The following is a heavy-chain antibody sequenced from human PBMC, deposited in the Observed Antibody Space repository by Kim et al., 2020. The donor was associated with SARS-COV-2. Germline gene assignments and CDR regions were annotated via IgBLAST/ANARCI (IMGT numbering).Heavy chain of an antibody. CDR2: ISSSGSTI. CDR3: ARVNIAAAVIDY. Sequence: GGSLRLSCVASGFTFSDYYMSWIRQAPGKGLEWVSYISSSGSTIYYADSVKGRFTISRDNAKNSLYLQMNSLRAEDTAVYYCARVNIAAAVIDYWGQGTLVTVSS. V-gene: IGHV3-11*01. J-gene: IGHJ4*02. D-gene: IGHD6-13*01. CDR1: GFTFSDYY.